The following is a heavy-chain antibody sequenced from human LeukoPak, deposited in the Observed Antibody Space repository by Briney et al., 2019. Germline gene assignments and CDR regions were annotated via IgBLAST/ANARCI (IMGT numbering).Heavy chain of an antibody. J-gene: IGHJ4*02. Sequence: PGASLRLSCAASGFTFSSYAMSWVRQAPGKGLEWVSAISGSGGSTYYADSVKGRFTISRDSSKNTLYLQMNSLRAEDTAVYYCAKDIAARPACFDYWGQGTLVTVSS. D-gene: IGHD6-6*01. CDR1: GFTFSSYA. CDR3: AKDIAARPACFDY. CDR2: ISGSGGST. V-gene: IGHV3-23*01.